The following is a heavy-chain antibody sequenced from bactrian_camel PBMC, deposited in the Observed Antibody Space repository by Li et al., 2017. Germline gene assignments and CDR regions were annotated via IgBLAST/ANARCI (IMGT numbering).Heavy chain of an antibody. J-gene: IGHJ4*01. CDR1: ITMSLWC. CDR2: VDYNSTT. CDR3: AADISPGTICSAATQILAFQY. V-gene: IGHV3S53*01. D-gene: IGHD2*01. Sequence: QLVEFGGGSVQAGGYLRLSCKASITMSLWCMGWFRQAPGKEREEVASVDYNSTTTYSDSAKGRFTISKDNAKNTLYLQMDRLKSEDTAMYYCAADISPGTICSAATQILAFQYRGQGTQVTVS.